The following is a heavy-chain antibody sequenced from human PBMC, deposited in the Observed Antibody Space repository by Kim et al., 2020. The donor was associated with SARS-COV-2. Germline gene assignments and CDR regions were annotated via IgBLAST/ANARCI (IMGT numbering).Heavy chain of an antibody. CDR3: ARSGRRGSGNDY. CDR1: GFTFSSYS. J-gene: IGHJ4*02. CDR2: ISSSSSYI. V-gene: IGHV3-21*01. D-gene: IGHD3-10*01. Sequence: GGSLRLSCAASGFTFSSYSMNWVRQAPGKGLEWVSSISSSSSYIYYADSVKGRFTISRDNAKNSLYLQMNSLRAEDTAVYYCARSGRRGSGNDYWGQGTLVTVSS.